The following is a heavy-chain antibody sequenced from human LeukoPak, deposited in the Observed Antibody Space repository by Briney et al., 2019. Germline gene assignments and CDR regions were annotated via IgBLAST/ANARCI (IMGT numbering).Heavy chain of an antibody. CDR1: GFTFNSFG. Sequence: GRSLRLSCAASGFTFNSFGMHWVRQAPGKGLEWVAVISYDGSNKYFADPVKGRFTISRDNSKNTLYLQMNSLRAEDTAVYYCAKDYDSSGWAAFDIWGQGTMVTVSS. D-gene: IGHD3-22*01. CDR2: ISYDGSNK. J-gene: IGHJ3*02. V-gene: IGHV3-30*18. CDR3: AKDYDSSGWAAFDI.